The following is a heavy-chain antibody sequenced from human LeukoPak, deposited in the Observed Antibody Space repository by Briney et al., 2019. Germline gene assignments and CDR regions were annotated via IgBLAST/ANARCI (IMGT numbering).Heavy chain of an antibody. CDR1: GYTFTGYY. CDR3: ASGGSGSSLDY. Sequence: GASVKVSCKXSGYTFTGYYMHWVRQSPGQGLEWMGRINPNSGGTNHAQKFQGRVTMTRDTSISTAYMELSRLRSDDTAVYYSASGGSGSSLDYWGQGTLVTVSS. J-gene: IGHJ4*02. V-gene: IGHV1-2*06. D-gene: IGHD3-10*01. CDR2: INPNSGGT.